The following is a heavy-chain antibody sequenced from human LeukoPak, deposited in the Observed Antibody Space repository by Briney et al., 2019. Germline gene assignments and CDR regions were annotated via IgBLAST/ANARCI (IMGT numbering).Heavy chain of an antibody. CDR1: GGSISSGSYY. Sequence: SETLSLTCTVSGGSISSGSYYWSWIRQPAGKGLEWIGRIYTSGSTNYNPSLKSRITISVDTSKNQFSLKLSSVTAADTAVYYCASQSSGSYAFDIWGQGTMVTVSS. CDR2: IYTSGST. D-gene: IGHD3-10*01. V-gene: IGHV4-61*02. J-gene: IGHJ3*02. CDR3: ASQSSGSYAFDI.